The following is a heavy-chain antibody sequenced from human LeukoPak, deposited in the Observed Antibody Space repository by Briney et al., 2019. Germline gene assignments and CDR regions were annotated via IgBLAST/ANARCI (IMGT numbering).Heavy chain of an antibody. CDR3: ARDVRVVPAAIRRETQDDY. D-gene: IGHD2-2*02. CDR1: GYTFTSYG. J-gene: IGHJ4*02. Sequence: ASVKVSCKASGYTFTSYGISWVRQAPGQGLEWMGWISAYNGNTNYAQKLQGRVTMTTDTSTSTAYMELRSLRSDDTAVYYCARDVRVVPAAIRRETQDDYWGQGTLVTVSS. CDR2: ISAYNGNT. V-gene: IGHV1-18*01.